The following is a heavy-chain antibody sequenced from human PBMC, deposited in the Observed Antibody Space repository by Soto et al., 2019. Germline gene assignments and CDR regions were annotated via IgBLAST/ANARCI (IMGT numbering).Heavy chain of an antibody. CDR2: IKDGGLT. D-gene: IGHD5-12*01. Sequence: QVQLQQWGAGLLKPSETLSLTCVVYGGSLSGYYWSWIRQPPGKGLEWIGEIKDGGLTNYSPSLKSRATISADTPKNQFSLKLHSVTAADRAVYYCARGQECVVATPWDQGTLVTVSS. V-gene: IGHV4-34*01. CDR1: GGSLSGYY. J-gene: IGHJ5*02. CDR3: ARGQECVVATP.